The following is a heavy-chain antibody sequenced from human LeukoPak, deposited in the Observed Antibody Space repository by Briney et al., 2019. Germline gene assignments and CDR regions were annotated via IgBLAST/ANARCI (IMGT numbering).Heavy chain of an antibody. Sequence: GGSLRLSCAASGFTFSSCSMNWVRQAPGKGLVWVSRINSDGIITRYADSVKGRFTISRDTAKNTLYLLMNSLRAEDTAVYYCARDPGSWYDERVHYFDDWGQGTLVTVSS. CDR1: GFTFSSCS. J-gene: IGHJ4*02. V-gene: IGHV3-74*01. CDR2: INSDGIIT. CDR3: ARDPGSWYDERVHYFDD. D-gene: IGHD1-14*01.